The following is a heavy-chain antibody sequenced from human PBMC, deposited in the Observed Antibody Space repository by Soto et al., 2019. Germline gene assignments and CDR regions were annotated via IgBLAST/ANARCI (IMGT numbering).Heavy chain of an antibody. V-gene: IGHV4-31*03. CDR1: GGSISSGGFY. Sequence: SEPLSRGCTFSGGSISSGGFYWTWIRQHAGKGLEWIGYIFYSGRTYYNPSLKSRITISVDPSNHQFSLKLGSVTAADTAVYSCERDLESDSRGDAFAVWGHGSMFT. D-gene: IGHD3-22*01. CDR2: IFYSGRT. J-gene: IGHJ3*01. CDR3: ERDLESDSRGDAFAV.